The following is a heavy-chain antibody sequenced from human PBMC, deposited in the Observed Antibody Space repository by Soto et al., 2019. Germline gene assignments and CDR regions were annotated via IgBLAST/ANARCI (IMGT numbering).Heavy chain of an antibody. CDR1: GDSISSGNKY. Sequence: VQLRESGPGLVKPSQTLSLTCTVSGDSISSGNKYWSWIRQPPGKGLEWIGYVFSSGTTYYNPSLKGRVSISLAAAENQFSLKFASVTDAESAVYYCARVPSPFDYYYAMDVWGQGTTVTVSS. V-gene: IGHV4-30-4*01. J-gene: IGHJ6*02. CDR2: VFSSGTT. D-gene: IGHD3-16*01. CDR3: ARVPSPFDYYYAMDV.